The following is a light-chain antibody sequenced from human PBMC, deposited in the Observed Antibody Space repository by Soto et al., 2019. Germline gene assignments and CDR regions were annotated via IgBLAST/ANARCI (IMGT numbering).Light chain of an antibody. V-gene: IGLV2-11*01. CDR1: NSDVGRYNS. Sequence: QCVLTQPHSVSGSPGQSVTISCTGTNSDVGRYNSVSWYQQLPGKAPQLIISAVRQRPSGVPDRFSGSKSGNTASLTISGLQTDDEADYFCFSYTANDNWVFGGGTKLTVL. CDR2: AVR. CDR3: FSYTANDNWV. J-gene: IGLJ3*02.